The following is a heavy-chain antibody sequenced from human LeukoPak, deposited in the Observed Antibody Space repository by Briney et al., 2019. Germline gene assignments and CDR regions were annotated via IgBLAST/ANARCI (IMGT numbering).Heavy chain of an antibody. J-gene: IGHJ4*02. CDR2: ISAYDGRT. V-gene: IGHV1-18*01. CDR3: AIDPSNTVGRNIYFDY. Sequence: GASVKVSSKASGFAFNKYGFSWVRQAPGQGPEWLGWISAYDGRTNYAQNLQGRLTLTTDTSTTTAYMELRSLTSDDTAVYYCAIDPSNTVGRNIYFDYWGQGTLVTVPS. CDR1: GFAFNKYG. D-gene: IGHD1-14*01.